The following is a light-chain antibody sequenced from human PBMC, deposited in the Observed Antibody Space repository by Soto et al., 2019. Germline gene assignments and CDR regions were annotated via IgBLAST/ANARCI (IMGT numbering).Light chain of an antibody. CDR1: SSDVGGYNY. CDR3: SSYTTSNTRQIV. CDR2: DVS. V-gene: IGLV2-14*01. J-gene: IGLJ1*01. Sequence: QSALTQPASVSGSPGQSITISCTGTSSDVGGYNYVSWYQQHPGKAPKFIIYDVSNRPSGVSNRFSGSKSGNTASQTISGLQAEDEADYYCSSYTTSNTRQIVFGTGTKLTVL.